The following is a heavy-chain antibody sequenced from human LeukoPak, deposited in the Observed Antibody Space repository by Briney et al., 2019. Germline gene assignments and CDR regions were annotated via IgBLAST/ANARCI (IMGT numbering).Heavy chain of an antibody. CDR3: ARDTYSSGWYGDWFDP. CDR1: GGSFSYYS. CDR2: IYHSGST. D-gene: IGHD6-19*01. Sequence: SETLSLTCAVYGGSFSYYSWSWIRQPPGKGLEWIGSIYHSGSTYYNPSLKSRVTISVDTSKNQFSLKLSSVTAADTAVYYCARDTYSSGWYGDWFDPWGQGTLVTVSS. V-gene: IGHV4-34*01. J-gene: IGHJ5*02.